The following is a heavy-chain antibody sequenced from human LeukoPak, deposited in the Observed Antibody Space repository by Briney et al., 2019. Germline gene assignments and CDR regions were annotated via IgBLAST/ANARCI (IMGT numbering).Heavy chain of an antibody. CDR3: ARDPTIPRY. Sequence: PGGSLRLSCAASGFTFSNYWMHWVRQAPGKGLVWVSRINREGSTTEYADSVKGRFTISRDNAKNTLYLQMNSLRAEDTAVYYCARDPTIPRYWGQGTLVTVSS. V-gene: IGHV3-74*01. CDR1: GFTFSNYW. J-gene: IGHJ4*02. CDR2: INREGSTT. D-gene: IGHD3-10*01.